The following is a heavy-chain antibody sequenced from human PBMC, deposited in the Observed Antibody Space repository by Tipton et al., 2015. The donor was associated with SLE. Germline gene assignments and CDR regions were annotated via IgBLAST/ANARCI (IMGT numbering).Heavy chain of an antibody. CDR3: ARLTTLATFYS. V-gene: IGHV4-34*01. D-gene: IGHD5-24*01. Sequence: TLSLTCAVYGGSFSGYYWTWIRQSPGKGLEWIGDITHIGSTNYNPSLKSRVTISVDTSKNQFSLNLNSVTAADTAVYYCARLTTLATFYSWGQGTRVTVSS. CDR2: ITHIGST. J-gene: IGHJ4*02. CDR1: GGSFSGYY.